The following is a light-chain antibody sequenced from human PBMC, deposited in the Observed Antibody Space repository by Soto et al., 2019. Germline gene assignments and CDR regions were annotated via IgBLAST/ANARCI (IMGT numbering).Light chain of an antibody. CDR2: GAS. Sequence: EIVLTQSPGTLSLSPGERATLSCSVSQSVSSNYLAWYQQKPGQAPRLLIYGASSRATGVPDRFSGSGSGRDFTLTISRLEPADFAVYYCQRYGSSRPWTFGQGTKVEIK. V-gene: IGKV3-20*01. J-gene: IGKJ1*01. CDR1: QSVSSNY. CDR3: QRYGSSRPWT.